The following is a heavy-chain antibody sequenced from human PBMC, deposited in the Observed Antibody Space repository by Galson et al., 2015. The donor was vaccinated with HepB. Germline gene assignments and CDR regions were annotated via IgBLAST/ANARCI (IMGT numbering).Heavy chain of an antibody. CDR2: INPNSGGT. V-gene: IGHV1-2*02. CDR3: ARDQGDKGGDAFDI. J-gene: IGHJ3*02. D-gene: IGHD2-15*01. Sequence: SVKVSCKASGYTFTGYYMHWVRQAPGQGLEWMGWINPNSGGTNYAQKFQGRVTMTRDTSISTAYMELSRLRSDDTAVYYCARDQGDKGGDAFDIWGQGTMVTVSS. CDR1: GYTFTGYY.